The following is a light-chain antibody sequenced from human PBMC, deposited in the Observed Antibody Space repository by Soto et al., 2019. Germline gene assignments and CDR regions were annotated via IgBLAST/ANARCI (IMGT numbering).Light chain of an antibody. V-gene: IGKV3-20*01. CDR3: QQYGSSPLP. CDR2: GAS. Sequence: EIVLTQSPGTLSLSPGERATLSCRASQSVFSSYLAWYQQKPGQAPRLLLYGASSRATGITDRFSGSGSGTDFTLTISRLEPEEFAVYYFQQYGSSPLPVGGGTNLELK. J-gene: IGKJ4*01. CDR1: QSVFSSY.